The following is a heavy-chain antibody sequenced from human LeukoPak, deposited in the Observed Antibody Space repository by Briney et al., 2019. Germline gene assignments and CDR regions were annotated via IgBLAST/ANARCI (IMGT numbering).Heavy chain of an antibody. D-gene: IGHD6-13*01. V-gene: IGHV1-18*01. CDR3: ASAIAAAGSFDY. J-gene: IGHJ4*02. CDR1: GGTVSRYP. CDR2: ISAYNGNT. Sequence: GSSVKVSCKASGGTVSRYPISWVRQAPGQGLEWMGWISAYNGNTNYAQKLQGRVTMTTDTSTSTAYMELRSLRSDDTAVCYCASAIAAAGSFDYWGQGTLVTVSS.